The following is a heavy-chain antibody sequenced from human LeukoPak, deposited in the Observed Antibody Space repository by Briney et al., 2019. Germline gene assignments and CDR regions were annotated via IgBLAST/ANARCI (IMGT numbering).Heavy chain of an antibody. D-gene: IGHD2-2*01. V-gene: IGHV1-18*01. J-gene: IGHJ6*03. CDR2: ISAYNGNT. CDR1: GYTFTSYG. CDR3: ARLYCSSTSCYLGTYYYYMDV. Sequence: ASVKVSCKASGYTFTSYGINWVRQAPGQGLEWMGWISAYNGNTNYAQKLQGRVTMTTDTSTSTAYMELRSLRSDDTAVSYCARLYCSSTSCYLGTYYYYMDVSGKRNTVTVSS.